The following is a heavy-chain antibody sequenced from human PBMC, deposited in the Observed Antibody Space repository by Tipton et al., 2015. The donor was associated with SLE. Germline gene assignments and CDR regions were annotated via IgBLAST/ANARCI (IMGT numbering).Heavy chain of an antibody. J-gene: IGHJ4*02. CDR3: ARGRYCSSTSCSYYFDY. Sequence: TLSLTCAVYDGSFSGYYWSWIRQPPGKGLEWIGEINHSGSTNYNPSLKSRVTISIDTSKNQFSLKVSSVTAADTAVYYCARGRYCSSTSCSYYFDYWGQGTLVTVSS. CDR2: INHSGST. CDR1: DGSFSGYY. D-gene: IGHD2-2*01. V-gene: IGHV4-34*01.